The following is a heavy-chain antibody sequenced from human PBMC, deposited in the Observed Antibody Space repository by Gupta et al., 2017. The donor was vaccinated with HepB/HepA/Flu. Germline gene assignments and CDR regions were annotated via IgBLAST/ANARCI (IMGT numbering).Heavy chain of an antibody. J-gene: IGHJ3*02. Sequence: EVQLVESGGGLVKPGGSLRLSCAASGFTFSSYSRNWVGQAPGKGLEGVASISLTNHIYYADSLKGRFTISRDNAKNSLYLQMNSRRAEDTAVYYCAREDTSDAVDSWGKGTLVTVSS. V-gene: IGHV3-21*01. CDR1: GFTFSSYS. CDR3: AREDTSDAVDS. D-gene: IGHD2-2*02. CDR2: ISLTNHI.